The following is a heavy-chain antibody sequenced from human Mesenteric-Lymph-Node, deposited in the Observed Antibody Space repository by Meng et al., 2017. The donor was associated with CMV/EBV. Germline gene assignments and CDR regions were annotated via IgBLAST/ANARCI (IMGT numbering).Heavy chain of an antibody. D-gene: IGHD6-13*01. V-gene: IGHV3-7*01. CDR1: GFTFSSYC. CDR3: AINIAVAGFNY. J-gene: IGHJ4*02. CDR2: IKQDGSEK. Sequence: GESLKISCAASGFTFSSYCMSWVRQAPGKGLEWVANIKQDGSEKYYVDSVKGHFTISRDNAENSLYLQMNSLRAEDTAVYYCAINIAVAGFNYWGQGTLVTVSS.